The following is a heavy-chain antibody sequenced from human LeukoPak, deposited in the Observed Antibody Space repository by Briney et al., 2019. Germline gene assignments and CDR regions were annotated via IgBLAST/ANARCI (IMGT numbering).Heavy chain of an antibody. CDR3: ARQRGYSYGFHY. CDR1: GVSISSSNSY. Sequence: SETLSLTCTVSGVSISSSNSYWGWIRQPPGKGLEWIGSIYYSGNTYYNASLKSQVSISIDTSKNQFSLRLTSVTAADTAVYYCARQRGYSYGFHYWGQGTLVTVSS. J-gene: IGHJ4*02. D-gene: IGHD5-18*01. CDR2: IYYSGNT. V-gene: IGHV4-39*01.